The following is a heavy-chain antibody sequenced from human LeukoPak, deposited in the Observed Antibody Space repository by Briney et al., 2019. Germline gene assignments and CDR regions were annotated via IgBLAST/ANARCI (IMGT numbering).Heavy chain of an antibody. CDR3: ARGSDRVAVAGLNWFDP. CDR2: VSYDGGNK. D-gene: IGHD6-19*01. V-gene: IGHV3-30*03. CDR1: GFTFSSYG. Sequence: PGGSLRLSCAASGFTFSSYGMHWVRQAPGKGLEWVAVVSYDGGNKYYADSVKGRFTISRDNSKNTLYLQMNSLRAEDTAVYYCARGSDRVAVAGLNWFDPWGQGTLVTVSS. J-gene: IGHJ5*02.